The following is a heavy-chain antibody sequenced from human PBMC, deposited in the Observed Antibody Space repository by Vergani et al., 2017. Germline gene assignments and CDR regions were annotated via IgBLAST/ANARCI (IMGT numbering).Heavy chain of an antibody. Sequence: QVQLVQSGAEVKKPGASVKVSCKASGYTFTDYYMHWVRQAPGQGLEWMGWMNPKSGGTNYAQKFQGRVTMTRDTSISTAYMELSRLRSDDTAVYYCARDGYSDPPNYYGMDVWGQGTTVTVSS. CDR3: ARDGYSDPPNYYGMDV. J-gene: IGHJ6*02. CDR1: GYTFTDYY. CDR2: MNPKSGGT. V-gene: IGHV1-2*02. D-gene: IGHD5-18*01.